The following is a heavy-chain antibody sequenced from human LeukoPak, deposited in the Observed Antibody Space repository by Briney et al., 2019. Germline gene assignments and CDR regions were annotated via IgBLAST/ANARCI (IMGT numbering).Heavy chain of an antibody. CDR3: ARDRGSPSQSGYYYYMDV. D-gene: IGHD3-3*01. V-gene: IGHV3-53*01. J-gene: IGHJ6*03. CDR1: GFTVSSNY. Sequence: GGSLRLSCAASGFTVSSNYMSWVRQAPGKGLEGVSDIYSGGSTYYADSVKGRFTISRDNSKNTLYLQMNSLRAEDTAVYYCARDRGSPSQSGYYYYMDVWGKGTTVTVSS. CDR2: IYSGGST.